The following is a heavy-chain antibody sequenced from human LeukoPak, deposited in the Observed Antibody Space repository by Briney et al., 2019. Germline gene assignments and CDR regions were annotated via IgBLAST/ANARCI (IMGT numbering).Heavy chain of an antibody. D-gene: IGHD3-22*01. V-gene: IGHV3-23*01. Sequence: PGGSLRLSCAASGFTFSSYAMSWVRQAPGKGLEWVSAISGSGGSTHYADSVKGRFTISRDNSKNTLYLQMNSLRAEDTAVYYCARAGTVDYYDSSGYYYDPALDYWGQGTLVTVSS. CDR3: ARAGTVDYYDSSGYYYDPALDY. CDR2: ISGSGGST. CDR1: GFTFSSYA. J-gene: IGHJ4*02.